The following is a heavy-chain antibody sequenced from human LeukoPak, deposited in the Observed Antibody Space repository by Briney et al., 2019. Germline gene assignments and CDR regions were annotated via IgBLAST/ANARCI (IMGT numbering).Heavy chain of an antibody. Sequence: ASVTVSCTASGGTFSSYAISWVRQAPGQGLEWMGGIIPIFGTANYAQKFQGRVTITADESTSTAYMELSSLRSEDTAVYYCARDNAQGVGVVKDYYYGMDVWGQGTTVTVSS. CDR2: IIPIFGTA. CDR3: ARDNAQGVGVVKDYYYGMDV. V-gene: IGHV1-69*01. J-gene: IGHJ6*02. CDR1: GGTFSSYA. D-gene: IGHD3-3*01.